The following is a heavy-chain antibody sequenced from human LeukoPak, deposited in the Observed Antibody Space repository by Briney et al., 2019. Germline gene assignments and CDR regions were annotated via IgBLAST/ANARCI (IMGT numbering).Heavy chain of an antibody. D-gene: IGHD3-3*01. CDR2: IYHSGST. CDR3: ASSRTIFGVVEPDY. V-gene: IGHV4-30-2*01. Sequence: SETLSLTCTVSGGSISSGGYYWSWIRQPPGKGLEWIGYIYHSGSTYYNPSLKSRVTISVDRSKNQFSLKLSSVTAADTAVYYCASSRTIFGVVEPDYWGQGTLVTVSS. J-gene: IGHJ4*02. CDR1: GGSISSGGYY.